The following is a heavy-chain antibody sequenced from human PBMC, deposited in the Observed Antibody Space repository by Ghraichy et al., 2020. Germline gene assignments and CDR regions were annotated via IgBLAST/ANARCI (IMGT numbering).Heavy chain of an antibody. D-gene: IGHD5-18*01. Sequence: SETLSLTCTVSGGSISSSSYYWGWIRQPPGKGLEWIGSIYYSGSTYYNPSLKSRVTISVDTSKNQFSLKLSSVTAADTAVYYCARPIVGYSYGPYDAFDIWGQGTMVTVSS. CDR1: GGSISSSSYY. CDR3: ARPIVGYSYGPYDAFDI. V-gene: IGHV4-39*01. J-gene: IGHJ3*02. CDR2: IYYSGST.